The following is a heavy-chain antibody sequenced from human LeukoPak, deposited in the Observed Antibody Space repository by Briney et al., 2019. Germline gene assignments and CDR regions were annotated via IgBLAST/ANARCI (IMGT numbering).Heavy chain of an antibody. CDR2: IYHSGST. CDR1: GYSISSGYC. CDR3: AREPGSSSFDH. Sequence: PSETLSLTCAVSGYSISSGYCWGWIRQPPGKGLEWIGSIYHSGSTYYNPSLKSRVTISVDPSKNQFSLKLSSVTAADTAVYYCAREPGSSSFDHWGQGSLVTVSS. V-gene: IGHV4-38-2*02. D-gene: IGHD6-13*01. J-gene: IGHJ4*02.